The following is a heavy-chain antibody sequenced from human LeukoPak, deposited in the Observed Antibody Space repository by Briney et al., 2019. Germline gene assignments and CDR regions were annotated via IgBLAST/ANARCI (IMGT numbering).Heavy chain of an antibody. CDR3: ARDYSSGMYSLDY. CDR2: ISNSGNT. J-gene: IGHJ4*02. CDR1: GGSMTSSYYY. Sequence: SETLSLTCTVSGGSMTSSYYYWGWIRQPPGKGLEWIGSISNSGNTYYNPSLKSPVTMSVDTSKNQFSLNLSPVTAADTAVYYCARDYSSGMYSLDYWGQGTLVTASS. D-gene: IGHD6-19*01. V-gene: IGHV4-39*02.